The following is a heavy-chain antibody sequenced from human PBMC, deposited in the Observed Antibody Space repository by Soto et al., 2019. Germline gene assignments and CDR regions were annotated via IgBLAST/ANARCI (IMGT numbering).Heavy chain of an antibody. CDR1: GYTFAGYY. CDR2: INPSNGDT. V-gene: IGHV1-2*02. CDR3: ARHSGYYYVFAS. D-gene: IGHD3-22*01. J-gene: IGHJ4*02. Sequence: QVHLVQSGAEVKRPGASVKVSCKASGYTFAGYYIHWVRQAPGQGLEWMGWINPSNGDTIYAQNFQGRVTLTRAKSLSSAYPALYCLTYDQTAIYSRARHSGYYYVFASWGQGTLVTVPS.